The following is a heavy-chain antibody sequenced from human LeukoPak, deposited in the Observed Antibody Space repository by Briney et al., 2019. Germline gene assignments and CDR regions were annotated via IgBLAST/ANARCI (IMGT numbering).Heavy chain of an antibody. J-gene: IGHJ4*02. CDR1: GFTFDIYA. CDR3: AIAQPAAPFDY. Sequence: PGGSLRLSCAASGFTFDIYAMTWVRLAPGKGLEWVSSISGSGGDTYYADSVRGRFTISRDNAKNSLYLQMNSLRAEDTAVYYCAIAQPAAPFDYWGQGTLVTVSS. D-gene: IGHD2-2*01. CDR2: ISGSGGDT. V-gene: IGHV3-23*01.